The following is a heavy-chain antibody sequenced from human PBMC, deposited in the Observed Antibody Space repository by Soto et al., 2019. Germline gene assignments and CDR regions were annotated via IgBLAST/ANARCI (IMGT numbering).Heavy chain of an antibody. V-gene: IGHV4-4*07. CDR3: ARSGRSSGYLIFDY. CDR1: GGSVSSYY. CDR2: IYTSGST. J-gene: IGHJ4*02. Sequence: SETLSLTCTVSGGSVSSYYWSWIRQPAGKGLEWIGRIYTSGSTNYNPSLKSRVTMSVDTSKNQFSLKLSSVTAADTAVYYCARSGRSSGYLIFDYWGQGTLVTVSS. D-gene: IGHD3-22*01.